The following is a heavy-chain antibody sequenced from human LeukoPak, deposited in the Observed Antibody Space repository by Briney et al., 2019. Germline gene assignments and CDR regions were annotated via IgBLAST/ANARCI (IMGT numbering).Heavy chain of an antibody. D-gene: IGHD6-6*01. CDR3: VKDRSIAAPNNDFFDS. J-gene: IGHJ4*02. CDR1: GFTFNRFY. Sequence: GGSLRLSCSASGFTFNRFYLHWVRQAPGKGLEFVSHISSNGATTYYADSVKGRFTISRDNSKNTLYLQMSSPGADDTAVYYCVKDRSIAAPNNDFFDSWGQGALVTVSS. CDR2: ISSNGATT. V-gene: IGHV3-64D*06.